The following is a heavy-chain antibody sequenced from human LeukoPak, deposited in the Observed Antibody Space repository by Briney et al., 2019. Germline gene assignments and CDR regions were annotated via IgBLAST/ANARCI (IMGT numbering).Heavy chain of an antibody. CDR2: IYIGGST. V-gene: IGHV4-4*07. J-gene: IGHJ6*03. Sequence: SETLSLTCTVSGGSISSYYWSWIRQPAGKGLEWIGRIYIGGSTNYNPSLKSRVTMSVDTSKNQFSLNLSSVTAADTSVYYCARALTVTDQPFMDVWGRGTTVTVSS. CDR1: GGSISSYY. CDR3: ARALTVTDQPFMDV. D-gene: IGHD4-17*01.